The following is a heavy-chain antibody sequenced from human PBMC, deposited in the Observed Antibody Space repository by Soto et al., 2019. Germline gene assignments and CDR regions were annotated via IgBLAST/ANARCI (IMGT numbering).Heavy chain of an antibody. J-gene: IGHJ4*02. CDR2: ISSDGTNV. V-gene: IGHV3-74*01. CDR3: ARDQTVSGPSTLDS. CDR1: GFTFSSYW. D-gene: IGHD6-19*01. Sequence: EVQLVESGGGLVQPGGSLGLSCAASGFTFSSYWMNWVGQAPGKGLVWVSRISSDGTNVLHADSVKGRFTVSRDNAKNTFYLQMDSLRAEDTAVYYCARDQTVSGPSTLDSWGRGTRVAVSS.